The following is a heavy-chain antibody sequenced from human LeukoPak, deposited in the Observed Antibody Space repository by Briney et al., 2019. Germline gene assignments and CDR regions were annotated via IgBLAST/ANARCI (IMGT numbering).Heavy chain of an antibody. V-gene: IGHV1-3*04. CDR1: GYTFTRNA. CDR2: IYTHNGDT. Sequence: ASVKVSCKTSGYTFTRNAVHWVRQAPGQRLEWMGYIYTHNGDTKYSQKFQGRVTLTRDTSASTVYVELGSLTSEDTAVYYCGRGGSSGVDYWGQGTLVTVSS. J-gene: IGHJ4*02. D-gene: IGHD2-15*01. CDR3: GRGGSSGVDY.